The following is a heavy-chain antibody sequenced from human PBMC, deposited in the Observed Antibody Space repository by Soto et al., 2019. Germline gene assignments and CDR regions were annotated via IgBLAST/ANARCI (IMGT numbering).Heavy chain of an antibody. CDR3: TATVTSDAFDI. CDR1: GFTFSNAW. Sequence: GGSLRLSCAASGFTFSNAWMNWVRQAPGKGLEWVGRIKSKTDGGTTDYAAPVKGRLTISRDDSKNTLYLQMNSLKTEDTAVYYCTATVTSDAFDIWGQGTMVTVSS. V-gene: IGHV3-15*07. D-gene: IGHD4-17*01. CDR2: IKSKTDGGTT. J-gene: IGHJ3*02.